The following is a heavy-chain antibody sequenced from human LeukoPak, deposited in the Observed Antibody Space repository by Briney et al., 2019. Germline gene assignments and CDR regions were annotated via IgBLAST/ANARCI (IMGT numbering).Heavy chain of an antibody. J-gene: IGHJ4*02. Sequence: ASVKVSCKASGGTFSSYAISWVRQAPGQGLEWMGGIIPIFGTANYAQKFQGRVTITADESTSTAYMELSSLRSGDTAVYYCARGARPYYYGSGSYSVAVYWGQGTLVTVSS. CDR2: IIPIFGTA. V-gene: IGHV1-69*13. CDR3: ARGARPYYYGSGSYSVAVY. D-gene: IGHD3-10*01. CDR1: GGTFSSYA.